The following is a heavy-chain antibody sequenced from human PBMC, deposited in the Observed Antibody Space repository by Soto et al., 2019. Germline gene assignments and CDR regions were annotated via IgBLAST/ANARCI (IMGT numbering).Heavy chain of an antibody. CDR3: ASGAGELSNAYYYYYMDV. J-gene: IGHJ6*03. D-gene: IGHD3-16*02. V-gene: IGHV4-4*02. CDR1: SGSISSSNW. CDR2: IYHSGST. Sequence: QVQLQESGPGLVKPSGTLSLTCAVSSGSISSSNWWSWVRQPPGKGLEWIGEIYHSGSTNYNPSLMSRVTISVDKSKNQFSLKLSSVTAADTAVYYCASGAGELSNAYYYYYMDVWGKGTTVTVSS.